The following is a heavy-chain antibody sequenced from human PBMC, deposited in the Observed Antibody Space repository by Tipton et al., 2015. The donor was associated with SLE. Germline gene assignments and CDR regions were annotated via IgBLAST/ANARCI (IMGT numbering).Heavy chain of an antibody. J-gene: IGHJ4*02. CDR1: GFTFSSYG. V-gene: IGHV3-30*02. Sequence: SGFTFSSYGMHWVRQAPGKGLEWVAFIRYDGSNKYYADSVKGRFTISRDNSKNTLYLQMNSLRAEDTAVYYCARDSYGMGGYFDYWGQGTLVTVSS. CDR3: ARDSYGMGGYFDY. CDR2: IRYDGSNK. D-gene: IGHD5-18*01.